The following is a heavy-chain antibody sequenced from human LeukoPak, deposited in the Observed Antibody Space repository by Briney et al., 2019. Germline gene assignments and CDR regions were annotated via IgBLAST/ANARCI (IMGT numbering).Heavy chain of an antibody. V-gene: IGHV1-24*01. CDR3: ATGTIAARPSPYYYYYGMDV. J-gene: IGHJ6*02. Sequence: ASVKVSCKASGYTFTGYYMHWVRQAPGKGLEWMGGFDPEDGETIYAQKFQGRVTMTEDTSTDTAYMELSSLRSEDTAVYYCATGTIAARPSPYYYYYGMDVWGQGTTVTVSS. CDR1: GYTFTGYY. D-gene: IGHD6-6*01. CDR2: FDPEDGET.